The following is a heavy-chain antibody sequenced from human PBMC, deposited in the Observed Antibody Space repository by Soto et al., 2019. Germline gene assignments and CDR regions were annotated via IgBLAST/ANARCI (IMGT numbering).Heavy chain of an antibody. CDR3: AHIKSGYDFYYYYYMDV. D-gene: IGHD5-12*01. CDR2: IYWDDDK. CDR1: GFSLSTSGVG. V-gene: IGHV2-5*02. Sequence: SGPTLVNPTQTLTLTCTFSGFSLSTSGVGVGWIRKPPGKALEWLALIYWDDDKRYSPSLKSRLTITKDTSKNQVVLTMTNMDPVDTATYYCAHIKSGYDFYYYYYMDVWGKGTTVTVSS. J-gene: IGHJ6*03.